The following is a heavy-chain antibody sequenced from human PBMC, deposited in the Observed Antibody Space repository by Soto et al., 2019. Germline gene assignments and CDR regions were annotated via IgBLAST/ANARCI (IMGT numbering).Heavy chain of an antibody. V-gene: IGHV3-21*01. CDR3: ARDRGLEYDILTGYNPADYYYYGMDV. J-gene: IGHJ6*02. CDR2: ISSSSSYI. Sequence: GGSLRLSCAASGFTFSSYSMNWVRQAPGKGLEWVSSISSSSSYIYYADSVKGRFTISRDNAKNSLYLQMNSLRAEDTAVYYCARDRGLEYDILTGYNPADYYYYGMDVWGQGTTVTVSS. CDR1: GFTFSSYS. D-gene: IGHD3-9*01.